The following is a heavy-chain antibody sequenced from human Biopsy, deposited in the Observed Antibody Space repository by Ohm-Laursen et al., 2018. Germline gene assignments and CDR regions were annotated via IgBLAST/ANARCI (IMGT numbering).Heavy chain of an antibody. CDR3: AQTRNDYGRFYFDY. D-gene: IGHD4/OR15-4a*01. CDR2: IRNT. J-gene: IGHJ4*02. V-gene: IGHV4-39*01. Sequence: PLSLTCSVSGDSISSSTYYWGWIRQPPGKGLEWIGTIRNTYFRTSLKSRLTMSVDTSKNQFSLKLSSFTAADTGVYYCAQTRNDYGRFYFDYWGRGTLVTVSS. CDR1: GDSISSSTYY.